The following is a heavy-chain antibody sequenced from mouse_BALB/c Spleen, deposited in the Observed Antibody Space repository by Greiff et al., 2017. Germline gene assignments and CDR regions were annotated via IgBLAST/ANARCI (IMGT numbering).Heavy chain of an antibody. D-gene: IGHD1-1*01. V-gene: IGHV3-8*02. Sequence: EVKLQESGPSLVKPSQTLSLTCSVTGDSITSGYWNWIRKFPGNKLEYMGYISYSGSTYYNPSLKSRISITRDTSKNQYYLQLNSVTTEDTATYYCARRITTVEYYFDYWGQGTTLTVSS. J-gene: IGHJ2*01. CDR1: GDSITSGY. CDR2: ISYSGST. CDR3: ARRITTVEYYFDY.